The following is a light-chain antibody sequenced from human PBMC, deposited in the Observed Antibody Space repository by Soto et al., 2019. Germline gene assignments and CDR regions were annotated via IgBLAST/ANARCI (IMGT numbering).Light chain of an antibody. CDR2: GAS. J-gene: IGKJ5*01. V-gene: IGKV3-20*01. CDR3: QQYGSSPIT. CDR1: QSVSSSY. Sequence: EIVLTQSPGTLSLSPGERATLSCRASQSVSSSYLAWYQQKPGQAPRLLIYGASSRATGIPDRFSGSGSGTDLTLAISRLEPEDFAVYYWQQYGSSPITLGQGTRLAIK.